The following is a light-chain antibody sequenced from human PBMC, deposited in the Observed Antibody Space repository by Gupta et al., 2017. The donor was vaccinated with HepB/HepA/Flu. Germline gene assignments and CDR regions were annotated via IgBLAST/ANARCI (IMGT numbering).Light chain of an antibody. CDR2: GAS. V-gene: IGKV3-15*01. J-gene: IGKJ1*01. CDR1: QSVSSK. Sequence: EIVMTQSPATLSVSPGERATLSCRASQSVSSKLAWYQQKPGQAPRLLIYGASTRATGIPARFSGSGSGTEFTLSISSLQSEDFAVYYCQQYKNWPRTFGQGTKVEIK. CDR3: QQYKNWPRT.